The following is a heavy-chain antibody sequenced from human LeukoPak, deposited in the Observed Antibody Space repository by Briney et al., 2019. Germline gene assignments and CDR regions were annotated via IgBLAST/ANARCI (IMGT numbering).Heavy chain of an antibody. CDR3: ASIARYYDILTGYYDGWFDP. Sequence: GGSLRLSCAASGFIFSHYTMHWVRQAPGKGLEWVAVISYNGNKKYYADSVKGRFTISRDNSKNTLYLQMNSLRAEDTAVYYCASIARYYDILTGYYDGWFDPWGQGTLVTVSS. D-gene: IGHD3-9*01. V-gene: IGHV3-30*14. CDR2: ISYNGNKK. J-gene: IGHJ5*02. CDR1: GFIFSHYT.